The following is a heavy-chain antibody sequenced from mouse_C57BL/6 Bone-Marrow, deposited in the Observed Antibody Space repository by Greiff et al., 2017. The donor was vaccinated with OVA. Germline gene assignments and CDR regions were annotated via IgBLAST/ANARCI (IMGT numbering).Heavy chain of an antibody. D-gene: IGHD1-1*01. CDR1: GYTFTSYW. Sequence: QVQLQQPGAELVKPGASVKMSCKASGYTFTSYWITWVKQRPGQGLEWIGDIYPGSGSTNYNEKFKSKATLTVDTSSSTAYMQLSSLTSEDSAVYYCARWRYGSSYPYFDYWGQGTTLTVSS. CDR2: IYPGSGST. V-gene: IGHV1-55*01. J-gene: IGHJ2*01. CDR3: ARWRYGSSYPYFDY.